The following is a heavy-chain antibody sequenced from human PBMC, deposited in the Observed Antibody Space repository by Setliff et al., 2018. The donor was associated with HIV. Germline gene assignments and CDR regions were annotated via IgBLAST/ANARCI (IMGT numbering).Heavy chain of an antibody. CDR1: NYSISSDSY. CDR3: ARIYDYGSYYFDY. J-gene: IGHJ4*02. V-gene: IGHV4-38-2*01. D-gene: IGHD4-17*01. CDR2: IYHSGSI. Sequence: SETLSLTCAVSNYSISSDSYWGWIRQPPGKGLEWIGSIYHSGSIYYNPSLESRVTISVDTSKTQFSLRLSSVTAADTAVYYCARIYDYGSYYFDYWGQGTLVTVPQ.